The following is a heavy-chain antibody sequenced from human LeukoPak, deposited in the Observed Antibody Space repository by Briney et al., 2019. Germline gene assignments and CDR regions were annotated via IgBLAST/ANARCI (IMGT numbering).Heavy chain of an antibody. CDR3: ARHADIVVVPAATIDY. D-gene: IGHD2-2*01. CDR2: ISYDGSNK. J-gene: IGHJ4*02. Sequence: GGSLRLSCAASGFTFSSYAMHWVRQAPGKGLEGVAVISYDGSNKYYADSVKGRFTISRDNSKNTLYLQMNSLRAEYTAVYYCARHADIVVVPAATIDYWGQGTLVTVSS. CDR1: GFTFSSYA. V-gene: IGHV3-30*04.